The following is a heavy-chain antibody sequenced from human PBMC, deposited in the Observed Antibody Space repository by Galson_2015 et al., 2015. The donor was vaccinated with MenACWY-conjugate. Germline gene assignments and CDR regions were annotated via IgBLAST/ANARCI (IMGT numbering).Heavy chain of an antibody. V-gene: IGHV4-34*01. J-gene: IGHJ6*02. CDR3: ASLSSGWRYYYYYGMDV. Sequence: NYNPSLKSRVTISVDTSKNQFSLKLSSVTAADTAVYYCASLSSGWRYYYYYGMDVWGQGTTVTVSS. D-gene: IGHD6-19*01.